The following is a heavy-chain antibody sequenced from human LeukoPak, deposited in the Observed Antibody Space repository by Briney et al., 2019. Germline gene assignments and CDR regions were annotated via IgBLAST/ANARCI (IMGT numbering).Heavy chain of an antibody. Sequence: PSETLSLTCAVYSGSFSAYYWSWIRQPPGKGLEWIGEVNHSGSTNYNPALKRRVTILVDTSKNQFSLKLSTMTAADTAVYYCATGGDSSGWPRFDYWGQGTLVTVSS. V-gene: IGHV4-34*01. D-gene: IGHD6-19*01. CDR3: ATGGDSSGWPRFDY. J-gene: IGHJ4*02. CDR1: SGSFSAYY. CDR2: VNHSGST.